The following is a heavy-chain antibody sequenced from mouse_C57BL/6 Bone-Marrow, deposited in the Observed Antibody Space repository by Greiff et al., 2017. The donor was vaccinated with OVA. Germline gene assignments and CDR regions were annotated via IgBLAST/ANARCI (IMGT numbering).Heavy chain of an antibody. CDR1: GYTFTSYW. D-gene: IGHD2-1*01. CDR2: IDPSDSYT. CDR3: ARGHGNWFAY. Sequence: VQLQQPGAELVRPGTSVKLSCKASGYTFTSYWMHWVKQRPGQGLEWIGVIDPSDSYTNYHQKFKGKATLTVDTSSSTAYMQLSSLTSEDSAVYYCARGHGNWFAYWGQGTLVTVSA. V-gene: IGHV1-59*01. J-gene: IGHJ3*01.